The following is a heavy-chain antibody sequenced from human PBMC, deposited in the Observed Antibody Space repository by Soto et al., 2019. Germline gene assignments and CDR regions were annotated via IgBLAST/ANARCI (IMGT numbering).Heavy chain of an antibody. D-gene: IGHD6-13*01. Sequence: SETLSLTCTVSGGSISSGDYYWSWIRQPPGKGLEWIGYIYYSGSTYYNPSLKSRVTISVDTSKNQFSLKLSSVTAADTAVYYCARDKSAAAGGSPFDYWGQGTLVTVSS. V-gene: IGHV4-30-4*01. CDR3: ARDKSAAAGGSPFDY. CDR1: GGSISSGDYY. J-gene: IGHJ4*02. CDR2: IYYSGST.